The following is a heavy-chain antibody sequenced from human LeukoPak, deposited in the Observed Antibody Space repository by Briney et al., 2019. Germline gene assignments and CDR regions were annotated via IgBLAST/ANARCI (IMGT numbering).Heavy chain of an antibody. CDR1: GFXFSSYG. D-gene: IGHD6-13*01. Sequence: GKSLRLSCAASGFXFSSYGMHWVRQAPGKGLEWVALISHDGTNKYYGDSVKGRFTISRDKSKSTLFLQMNSLRAEDTAVYYCAKASIAAAGGYFQHWGQGTLVTVSS. CDR3: AKASIAAAGGYFQH. V-gene: IGHV3-30*18. J-gene: IGHJ1*01. CDR2: ISHDGTNK.